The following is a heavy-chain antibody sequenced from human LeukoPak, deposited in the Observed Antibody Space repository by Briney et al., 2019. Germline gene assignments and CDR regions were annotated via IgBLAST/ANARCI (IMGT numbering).Heavy chain of an antibody. CDR2: IYYSGST. CDR3: ARGDSSASNWFDP. J-gene: IGHJ5*02. D-gene: IGHD3-22*01. V-gene: IGHV4-59*01. Sequence: SETLSLTCAVSGGSFSGYYWSWIRQPPGRGLEWIGYIYYSGSTNYNPSLKSRVTISVDTSKNQFSLKLRSVTAADTAVYYCARGDSSASNWFDPWGQGTLVTVSS. CDR1: GGSFSGYY.